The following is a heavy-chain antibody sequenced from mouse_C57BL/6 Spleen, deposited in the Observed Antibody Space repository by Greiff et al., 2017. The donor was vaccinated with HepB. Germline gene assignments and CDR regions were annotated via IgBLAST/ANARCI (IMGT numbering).Heavy chain of an antibody. CDR3: ARDYYGSSYVGYAMDY. D-gene: IGHD1-1*01. V-gene: IGHV1-82*01. J-gene: IGHJ4*01. CDR2: IYPGDGDT. Sequence: QVQLQQSGPELVKPGASVKISCKASGYAFSSSWLNWVKQRPGKGLEWIGRIYPGDGDTNYNGKFKGKATLAADKSSSTGYMQLSSLTSEDSAVYVCARDYYGSSYVGYAMDYWGQGTSVTVSS. CDR1: GYAFSSSW.